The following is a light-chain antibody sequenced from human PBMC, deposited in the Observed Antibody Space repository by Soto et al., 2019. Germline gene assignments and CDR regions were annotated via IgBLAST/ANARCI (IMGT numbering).Light chain of an antibody. Sequence: EIVLTQSPGTLSLSSGERATLSCKTSQSVDNSYLAWYQHKHGQPPRLLIYGASGRATGIPDRFRASGSGTDFTLTITRLEPEDFAVYYCQQYGSSPWTFGQGTKVDIK. CDR3: QQYGSSPWT. J-gene: IGKJ1*01. CDR1: QSVDNSY. CDR2: GAS. V-gene: IGKV3-20*01.